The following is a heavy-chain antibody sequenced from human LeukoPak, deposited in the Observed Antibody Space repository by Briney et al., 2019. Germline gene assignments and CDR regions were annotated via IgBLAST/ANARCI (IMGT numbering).Heavy chain of an antibody. CDR3: ARVQVVVITPGAFDI. CDR1: GFTFSDYY. Sequence: PGGSLRLSCAASGFTFSDYYMSWIRQAPGKGLEWVSYISSSGSTIYYADSVKGRFTISRDNAKNSLYLQMNSLRAEDTAVYYCARVQVVVITPGAFDIWGQGTMVTVSS. CDR2: ISSSGSTI. J-gene: IGHJ3*02. D-gene: IGHD3-22*01. V-gene: IGHV3-11*01.